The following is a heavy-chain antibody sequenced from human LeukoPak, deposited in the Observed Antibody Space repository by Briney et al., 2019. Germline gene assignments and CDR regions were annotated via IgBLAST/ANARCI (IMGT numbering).Heavy chain of an antibody. D-gene: IGHD1-26*01. Sequence: GGSLRLSCAASGFTISGSAIHWVRQSSGKGLEWVGQIDKKDKGYATATAYAASVKGRFTISRDDSINTAYLQMKSLKTEDTALYYCTRDSGTYNWFDPWGQGTLVTVSS. CDR3: TRDSGTYNWFDP. J-gene: IGHJ5*02. CDR1: GFTISGSA. V-gene: IGHV3-73*01. CDR2: IDKKDKGYATAT.